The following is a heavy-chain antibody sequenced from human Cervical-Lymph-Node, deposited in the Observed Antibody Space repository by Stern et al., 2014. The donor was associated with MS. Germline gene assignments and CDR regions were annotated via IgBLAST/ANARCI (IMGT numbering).Heavy chain of an antibody. J-gene: IGHJ4*02. Sequence: VQLVQSGPGLVKPSETLSLTCAVSGGPISSRYWGWIRQPPGKGLEWIGLISHSGDTKYNPSLKSRVTISLDTSKNQFSLNVTPVTAADTAVYYCARLSTAVDFWGQGTLVTVSS. CDR1: GGPISSRY. CDR3: ARLSTAVDF. V-gene: IGHV4-59*08. CDR2: ISHSGDT.